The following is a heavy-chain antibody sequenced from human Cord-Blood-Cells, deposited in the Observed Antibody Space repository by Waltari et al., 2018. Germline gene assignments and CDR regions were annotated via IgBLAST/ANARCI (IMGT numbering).Heavy chain of an antibody. J-gene: IGHJ4*02. CDR2: INHSGST. Sequence: QVQLQQWGAGLLKPSETLSLTCAVYGGSFSGYYWSWIRQPPGKGREWIGEINHSGSTNYNPSLKSRVTISVDTSKNQFSLKLSSVTAADTAVYYCARAREVVVYWSGYSYYFDYWGQGTLVTVSS. CDR1: GGSFSGYY. CDR3: ARAREVVVYWSGYSYYFDY. V-gene: IGHV4-34*01. D-gene: IGHD3-3*01.